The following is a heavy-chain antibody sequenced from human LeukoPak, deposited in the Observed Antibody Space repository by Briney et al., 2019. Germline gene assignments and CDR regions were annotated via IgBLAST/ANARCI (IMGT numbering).Heavy chain of an antibody. CDR2: ISSSGSTI. J-gene: IGHJ5*02. CDR3: AKDLSLAAARPA. CDR1: GFTFSDYY. D-gene: IGHD6-13*01. Sequence: GGSLRLSCAASGFTFSDYYMSWIRQAPGKGLEWVSYISSSGSTIYYADSVKGRFTISRDNAKNSLYLQMNSLRAEDTAVYYYAKDLSLAAARPAWGQGTLVTVSS. V-gene: IGHV3-11*01.